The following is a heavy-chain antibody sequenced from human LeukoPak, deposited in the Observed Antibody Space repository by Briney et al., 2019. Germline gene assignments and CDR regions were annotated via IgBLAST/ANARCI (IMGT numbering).Heavy chain of an antibody. D-gene: IGHD3-10*01. V-gene: IGHV4-34*01. J-gene: IGHJ6*02. CDR1: GGSFSGYY. Sequence: SETLSLTCAVYGGSFSGYYRCWIRQPPGKGLEWIGEINHSGSTNYNPSLKSRVTISVDTSKNQFSLKLSSVTAADTAVYYCARVRGITMVRGVITYYYYYGMDVWGQGTTVTVSS. CDR2: INHSGST. CDR3: ARVRGITMVRGVITYYYYYGMDV.